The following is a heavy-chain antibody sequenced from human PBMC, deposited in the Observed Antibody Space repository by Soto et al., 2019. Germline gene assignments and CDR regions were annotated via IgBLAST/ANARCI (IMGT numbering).Heavy chain of an antibody. CDR3: ARGAVSYCSSTSRYRVYYYYGIDV. D-gene: IGHD2-2*01. Sequence: AASVKVSCKASGYTFTSYDINWVRQATGQGLEWMGWMNPNSGNTGYAQKFQGRVTMTRNTSISTAYMELSSLRSEATAVYYCARGAVSYCSSTSRYRVYYYYGIDVWGQGTTVTVSS. V-gene: IGHV1-8*01. J-gene: IGHJ6*02. CDR1: GYTFTSYD. CDR2: MNPNSGNT.